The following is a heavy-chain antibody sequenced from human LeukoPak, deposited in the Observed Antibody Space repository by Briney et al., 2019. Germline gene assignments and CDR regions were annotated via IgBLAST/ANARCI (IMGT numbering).Heavy chain of an antibody. CDR3: TRVAYDILTGSDNWFDP. CDR2: IYHSGST. CDR1: GGSISSYY. J-gene: IGHJ5*02. Sequence: SETLSLTCTVSGGSISSYYWSWIRQPPGKGLEWIGYIYHSGSTYYNPSLKSRVTISVDRSKNQFSLKLSSVTAADTAVYYCTRVAYDILTGSDNWFDPWGQGTLVTVSS. D-gene: IGHD3-9*01. V-gene: IGHV4-59*12.